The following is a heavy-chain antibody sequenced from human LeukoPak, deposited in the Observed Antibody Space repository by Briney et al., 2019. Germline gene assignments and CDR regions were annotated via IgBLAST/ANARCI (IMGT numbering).Heavy chain of an antibody. CDR1: GGSISSYY. J-gene: IGHJ4*02. CDR2: IYYSGST. CDR3: ARHVEMATKGFDY. V-gene: IGHV4-59*08. D-gene: IGHD5-24*01. Sequence: SETLSLTCTVSGGSISSYYWSWIRQPPGKGLEWIGYIYYSGSTNYNPSLKSRVTISVDTSKNQFSLKLSSVTAADTAVYYCARHVEMATKGFDYWGQGTLVTVSS.